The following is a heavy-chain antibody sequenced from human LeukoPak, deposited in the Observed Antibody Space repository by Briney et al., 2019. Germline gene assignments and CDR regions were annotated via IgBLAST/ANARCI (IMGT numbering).Heavy chain of an antibody. CDR3: TTDGGITVRPLFDY. CDR1: GFTFTNAW. J-gene: IGHJ4*02. V-gene: IGHV3-15*01. CDR2: IKSKTDGGTT. Sequence: PGESLRLSCGASGFTFTNAWMSWVRQAPWKGLEWVGRIKSKTDGGTTDYAAPVKGRFTISRDDSKNMLYLQMNSLKSEDTAVYYCTTDGGITVRPLFDYWGQGTLVTVSS. D-gene: IGHD1-14*01.